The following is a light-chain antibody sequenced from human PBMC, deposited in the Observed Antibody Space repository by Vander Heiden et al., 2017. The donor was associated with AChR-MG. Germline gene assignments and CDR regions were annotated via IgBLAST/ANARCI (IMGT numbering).Light chain of an antibody. J-gene: IGLJ3*02. Sequence: QSALTQPASGSGSPGQSITLSCTGTSSDVGGYNFVYWYQQHPGKAPKFLIYDVSSRPSGVPNRFSGSKSGNTASLTISGLQAEDEADYYCSSYSSTYTRVFGGGTQLTVL. V-gene: IGLV2-14*03. CDR1: SSDVGGYNF. CDR2: DVS. CDR3: SSYSSTYTRV.